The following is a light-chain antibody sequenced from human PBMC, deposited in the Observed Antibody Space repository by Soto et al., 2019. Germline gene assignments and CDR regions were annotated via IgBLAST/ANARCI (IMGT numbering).Light chain of an antibody. CDR1: SSDVGGYNY. V-gene: IGLV2-8*01. Sequence: QSVLTQPPSASGSPGQSVTISCTGTSSDVGGYNYVSWYQQHPGKAPKLMIYEVSQRPSGVPDRFSGSKSGNTASLTVSGLQAEDEADYYCSSYAGSNNFEVFGGGTKLTVL. J-gene: IGLJ2*01. CDR2: EVS. CDR3: SSYAGSNNFEV.